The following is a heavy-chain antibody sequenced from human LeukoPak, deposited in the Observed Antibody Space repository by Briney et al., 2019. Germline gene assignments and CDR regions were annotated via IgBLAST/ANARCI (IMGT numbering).Heavy chain of an antibody. D-gene: IGHD1-26*01. CDR3: AKSGSLILGAFDI. V-gene: IGHV1-46*01. Sequence: ASETVSCKASGYTFTSYYMHWVRQAPGQGLEWMGIINPSGGSTSYAQKFQGRVTITRDTSTSTVYMELSSLRSEDTAVYYCAKSGSLILGAFDIWGQGTMVTVSS. CDR1: GYTFTSYY. CDR2: INPSGGST. J-gene: IGHJ3*02.